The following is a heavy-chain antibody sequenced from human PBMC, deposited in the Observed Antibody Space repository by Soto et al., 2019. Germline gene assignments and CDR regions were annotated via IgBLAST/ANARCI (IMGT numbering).Heavy chain of an antibody. Sequence: EVQLVESGGGLVQPGGSLRLSCAASGFTFSSYEMNWVRQAPGKGLEWVSYISGSGSTIYYADCVKGRFTISRANAKNSLYLQMNSRRAEDTAVYYRARGGSACHYHFDDWGQGTLVAVAS. CDR3: ARGGSACHYHFDD. CDR1: GFTFSSYE. D-gene: IGHD6-19*01. J-gene: IGHJ4*02. V-gene: IGHV3-48*03. CDR2: ISGSGSTI.